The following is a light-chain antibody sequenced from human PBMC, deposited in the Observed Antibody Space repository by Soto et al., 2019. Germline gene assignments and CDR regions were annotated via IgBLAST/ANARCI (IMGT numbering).Light chain of an antibody. CDR2: AAS. CDR3: QQDLRPHIT. J-gene: IGKJ3*01. V-gene: IGKV1-39*01. CDR1: QSVDNY. Sequence: DIQMTQSPSSLSASVGDTVTLTCRASQSVDNYLQWYQQKPGKAPDLLIYAASTLQSGVPSRFSASGSGTDFTLTISILQPEEFATYCCQQDLRPHITFGPGTKVDIK.